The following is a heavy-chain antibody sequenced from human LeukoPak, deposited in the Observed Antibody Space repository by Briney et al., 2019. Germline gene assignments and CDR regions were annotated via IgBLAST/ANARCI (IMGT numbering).Heavy chain of an antibody. CDR2: ISGGGETT. CDR3: ARDYADYVGYFFFDY. J-gene: IGHJ4*02. V-gene: IGHV3-23*01. CDR1: GFTFNNYA. D-gene: IGHD4-17*01. Sequence: PGGSLRLSCAASGFTFNNYAMNWVRQAPGKGLEWVSSISGGGETTYYADSAKGRFTISRDNSQNTLYLQRNSLRAEETAVYYCARDYADYVGYFFFDYWGQGTLVTVSS.